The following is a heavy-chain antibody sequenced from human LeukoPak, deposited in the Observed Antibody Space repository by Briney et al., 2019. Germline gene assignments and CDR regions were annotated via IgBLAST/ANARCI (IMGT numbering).Heavy chain of an antibody. Sequence: SGGSLRLSCAASGFTFSSYGMHWVRQAPGKGLEWVAVISYDGSNKYYADSVKGRFTISRDNSKNTLYLQMNSLRAEDTAVYYCAKDQAMTTVTTPGYWGQGTPVTVSS. CDR2: ISYDGSNK. V-gene: IGHV3-30*18. CDR3: AKDQAMTTVTTPGY. CDR1: GFTFSSYG. D-gene: IGHD4-17*01. J-gene: IGHJ4*02.